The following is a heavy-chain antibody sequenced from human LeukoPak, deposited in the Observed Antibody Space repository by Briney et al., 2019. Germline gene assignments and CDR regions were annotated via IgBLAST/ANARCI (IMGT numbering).Heavy chain of an antibody. CDR2: ISGSGGIT. J-gene: IGHJ4*02. Sequence: PGGSLRLSCAASGLTFSNLAMNWVRQAPGKGLEWVSTISGSGGITYYADSVKGRFTISRDNSKNTLYLQMNSLRAEDTAVYYCAKARWSGPFYFDYWGQGTLVTVSS. CDR3: AKARWSGPFYFDY. D-gene: IGHD3-3*01. V-gene: IGHV3-23*01. CDR1: GLTFSNLA.